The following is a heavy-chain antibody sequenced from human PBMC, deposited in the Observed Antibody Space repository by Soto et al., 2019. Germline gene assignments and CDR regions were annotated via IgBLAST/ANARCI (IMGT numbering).Heavy chain of an antibody. D-gene: IGHD6-13*01. J-gene: IGHJ4*02. CDR2: ISGSGGST. CDR1: GFTFSSYA. CDR3: AKDPVAAAGPGGTYFDY. Sequence: GGSLRLSCAASGFTFSSYAMSWVRQAPGKGLEWVSAISGSGGSTYHADSVKGRFTISRDNSKNTLYLQMNSLRAEDTAVYYCAKDPVAAAGPGGTYFDYWGQGTLVTVSS. V-gene: IGHV3-23*01.